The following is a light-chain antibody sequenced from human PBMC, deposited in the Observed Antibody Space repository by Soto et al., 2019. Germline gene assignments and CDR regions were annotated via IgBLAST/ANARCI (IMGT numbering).Light chain of an antibody. CDR2: EGS. CDR1: SSDFGSYNL. J-gene: IGLJ1*01. V-gene: IGLV2-23*01. CDR3: CSYAGSSTPYF. Sequence: QSVLTQPASVSGSPGQSITISCTGTSSDFGSYNLVSWYQQHPGKAPKLMIYEGSKRPSGVSNRFSGSKSGNTASLTISGFQAEDEADYYCCSYAGSSTPYFFGTGTKVTVL.